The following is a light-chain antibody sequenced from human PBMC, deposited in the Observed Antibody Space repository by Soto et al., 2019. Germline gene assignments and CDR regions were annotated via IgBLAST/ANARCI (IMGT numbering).Light chain of an antibody. CDR1: SSDVGGYNY. CDR2: DVS. Sequence: QSVLTQPASVSGSPGQSITISCTGTSSDVGGYNYVSWYQHHPGKAPKLIIYDVSNRPSGVSNRFSGSKSGNTASLTISGLQPEYEPDYYCSSYTTSNTRQIVFGTGTKVTVL. V-gene: IGLV2-14*03. CDR3: SSYTTSNTRQIV. J-gene: IGLJ1*01.